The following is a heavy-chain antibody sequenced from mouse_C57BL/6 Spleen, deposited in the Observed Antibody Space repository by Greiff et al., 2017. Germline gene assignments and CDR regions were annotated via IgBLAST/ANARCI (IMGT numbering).Heavy chain of an antibody. J-gene: IGHJ2*01. V-gene: IGHV1-50*01. CDR2: IDPSDSYT. CDR3: ARGLGRDYFDY. Sequence: QVQLQQPGAELVKPGASVKLSCKASGYTFTSYWMQWVKQRPGQGLEWIGEIDPSDSYTNSNQKFKGKATLTVDTSSSTAYMQLSSLTSEDSAVYYCARGLGRDYFDYWGQGTTLTVSS. CDR1: GYTFTSYW. D-gene: IGHD4-1*01.